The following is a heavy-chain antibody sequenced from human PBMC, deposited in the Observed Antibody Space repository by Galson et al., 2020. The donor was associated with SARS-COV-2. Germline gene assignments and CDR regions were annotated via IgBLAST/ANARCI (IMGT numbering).Heavy chain of an antibody. CDR1: GFTFDDYA. D-gene: IGHD3-10*01. V-gene: IGHV3-9*01. CDR2: ISWNSGSI. Sequence: SLKISCAASGFTFDDYAMHWVRQAPGKGLEWVSGISWNSGSIGYADSVKGRFTISRDNAKNSLYLQMNSLRAEDTALYYCAKDSHPNYYGSGSTYYYYGMDVWGQGTTVTVSS. CDR3: AKDSHPNYYGSGSTYYYYGMDV. J-gene: IGHJ6*02.